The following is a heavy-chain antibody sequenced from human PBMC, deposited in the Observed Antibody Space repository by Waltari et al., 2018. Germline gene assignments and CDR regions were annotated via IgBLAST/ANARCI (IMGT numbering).Heavy chain of an antibody. J-gene: IGHJ4*02. Sequence: EVQLLESGGGLVQPGGSLRLSCAASGFTFSSYAMSWVRQAPGTGLGWVSAISCSGGSTYYADSVKGRFTISRDNSKNTLYLQMNSLRAEDTAVYYCEKGITQSSGWFHYWGQGTLVTVSS. D-gene: IGHD6-19*01. CDR3: EKGITQSSGWFHY. CDR2: ISCSGGST. V-gene: IGHV3-23*01. CDR1: GFTFSSYA.